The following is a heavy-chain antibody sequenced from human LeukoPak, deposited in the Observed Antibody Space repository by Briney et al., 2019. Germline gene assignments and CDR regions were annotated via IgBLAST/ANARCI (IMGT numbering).Heavy chain of an antibody. J-gene: IGHJ4*02. CDR1: GGSISNYY. Sequence: PSETLSLTCTVSGGSISNYYWSWIRQPPGKGLEWIGYIYYSGSTNYNPSLKSRVTISVDTSKNQFSLKLSSVTAADTAVYYCARAVIAVAGDYFDYWDQGTLVTVSS. V-gene: IGHV4-59*01. CDR2: IYYSGST. D-gene: IGHD6-19*01. CDR3: ARAVIAVAGDYFDY.